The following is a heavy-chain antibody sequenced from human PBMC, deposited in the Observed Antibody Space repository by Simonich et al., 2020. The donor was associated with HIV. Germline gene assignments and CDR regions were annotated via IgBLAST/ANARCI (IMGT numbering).Heavy chain of an antibody. V-gene: IGHV4-34*01. CDR3: ARGFYQRLYYFDY. D-gene: IGHD2-2*01. J-gene: IGHJ4*02. Sequence: QVQLQQWGAGLLKPSETLSLTCAVYGGSFSGYYWSWIRQPPGKGLEWIGKINHSGSTNYNPSRKSRVTISVDTSKNQFSLKLSSVTAADTAVYYCARGFYQRLYYFDYWGQGTLVTVSS. CDR1: GGSFSGYY. CDR2: INHSGST.